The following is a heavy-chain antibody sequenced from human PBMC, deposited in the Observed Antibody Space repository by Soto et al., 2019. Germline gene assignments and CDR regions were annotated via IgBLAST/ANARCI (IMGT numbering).Heavy chain of an antibody. CDR3: ARGVNYVELLLERPFHYCMLV. D-gene: IGHD1-7*01. J-gene: IGHJ6*03. CDR2: INHSGST. Sequence: PSETLSLTCAVYGGSFSGYYWSWIRQPPEKGLEWIGEINHSGSTNYNPSLKSRVTISVDTSKNQFSLKLSSVTAADTAVYYCARGVNYVELLLERPFHYCMLVSCKAPTLTVS. V-gene: IGHV4-34*01. CDR1: GGSFSGYY.